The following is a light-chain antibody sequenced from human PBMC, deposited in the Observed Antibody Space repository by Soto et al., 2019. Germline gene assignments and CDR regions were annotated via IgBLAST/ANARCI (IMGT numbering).Light chain of an antibody. CDR2: DVS. Sequence: EIVLTQSPGTLSLSPGDRATLSCRASQTLRSGYLAWYQHKPGQAPRLLIYDVSSRTTGIPDRFSGSGSGTDFTLTISRLEPEDFAVYYCQQYGSSPPTFGQGTKVDIK. CDR1: QTLRSGY. J-gene: IGKJ1*01. V-gene: IGKV3-20*01. CDR3: QQYGSSPPT.